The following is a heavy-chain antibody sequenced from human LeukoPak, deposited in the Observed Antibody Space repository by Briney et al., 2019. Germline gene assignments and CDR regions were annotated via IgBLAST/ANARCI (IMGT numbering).Heavy chain of an antibody. J-gene: IGHJ4*02. V-gene: IGHV3-23*01. CDR3: AKDGSVLPAAMFVDY. Sequence: GSLRLSCAASGFTFSSYAMSWVRQAPGKGLEWVSAISGSGGRTYYADSVKGRSTISRDNSRNTLYLQMNTLRAGDTAVYYCAKDGSVLPAAMFVDYWGQGTLVTVSS. D-gene: IGHD2-2*01. CDR2: ISGSGGRT. CDR1: GFTFSSYA.